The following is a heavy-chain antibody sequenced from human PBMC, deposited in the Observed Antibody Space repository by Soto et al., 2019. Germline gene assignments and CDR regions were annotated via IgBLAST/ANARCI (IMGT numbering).Heavy chain of an antibody. CDR3: ATMGTPVTGLYYFDY. Sequence: QVQLQESGPGLVKPSQTLSLTCTVSGGSISSGNYYWSWIRQPPGKGLDWIGFISYSGTTHYSASLRSRVSISVDTSKNQFSLDLSSVTAADTAVYYCATMGTPVTGLYYFDYWGQGTLVTVSS. D-gene: IGHD4-17*01. CDR1: GGSISSGNYY. CDR2: ISYSGTT. V-gene: IGHV4-30-4*01. J-gene: IGHJ4*02.